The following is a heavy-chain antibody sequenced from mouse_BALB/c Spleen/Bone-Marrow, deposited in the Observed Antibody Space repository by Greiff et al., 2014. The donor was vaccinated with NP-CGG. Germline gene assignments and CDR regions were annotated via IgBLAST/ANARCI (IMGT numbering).Heavy chain of an antibody. D-gene: IGHD2-3*01. J-gene: IGHJ2*01. Sequence: QVQLQQSGAELARPGTSVKVSCKASGYAFTDYLMEWLKQRPGQGLEWIGVINPGSGSTNYNEKFKDKATLTADKSSSTAYMQLSSLTSDDSAVYFCARYDGYFDYWGQGTILTVSS. CDR3: ARYDGYFDY. CDR2: INPGSGST. V-gene: IGHV1-54*01. CDR1: GYAFTDYL.